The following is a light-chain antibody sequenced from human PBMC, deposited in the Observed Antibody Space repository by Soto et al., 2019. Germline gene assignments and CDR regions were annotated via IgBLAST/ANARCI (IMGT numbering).Light chain of an antibody. CDR2: EVN. Sequence: QSVLTQPASVSGSPGQSITISCTGTSSDVGGYNYVSWYQQHPGKAPKLIIYEVNNRPSGVSDRFSASKSGNTASLTISGLQTEDEAEYYCCSYAGRGTYVFGTGTKVTVL. V-gene: IGLV2-14*01. CDR1: SSDVGGYNY. J-gene: IGLJ1*01. CDR3: CSYAGRGTYV.